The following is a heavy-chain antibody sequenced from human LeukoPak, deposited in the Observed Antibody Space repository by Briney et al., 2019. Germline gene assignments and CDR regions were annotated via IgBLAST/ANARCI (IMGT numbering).Heavy chain of an antibody. CDR3: ARDRNGMDV. D-gene: IGHD1-14*01. V-gene: IGHV3-33*01. CDR1: GFTFSSYG. CDR2: IWYDGSNK. J-gene: IGHJ6*04. Sequence: GRSLRLSCTASGFTFSSYGMHWVRQAPGKGLEWVAVIWYDGSNKYYADSVKGRFTISRDNSKNTLYLQMNSLRAEDTAVYYCARDRNGMDVWGKGTTVTVSS.